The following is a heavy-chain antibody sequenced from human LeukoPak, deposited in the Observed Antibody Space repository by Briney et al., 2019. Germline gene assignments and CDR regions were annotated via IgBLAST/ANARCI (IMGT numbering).Heavy chain of an antibody. CDR2: VNEVGGT. Sequence: SETLSLTCAVYIDSFSNYHWNWIRQTPSKGLEWIGEVNEVGGTNISPSLRNRVILSVDTSKNQFFLKLISVTVADTAVYYCARRQSGMELLWFGELSAWFDPWGQGTLVTVSS. D-gene: IGHD3-10*01. J-gene: IGHJ5*02. CDR1: IDSFSNYH. V-gene: IGHV4-34*01. CDR3: ARRQSGMELLWFGELSAWFDP.